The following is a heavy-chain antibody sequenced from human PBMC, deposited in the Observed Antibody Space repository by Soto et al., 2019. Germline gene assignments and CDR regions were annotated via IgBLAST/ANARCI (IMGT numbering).Heavy chain of an antibody. D-gene: IGHD3-10*01. Sequence: QLQLQESGSGLVKPSQTLSLTCAVSGGSISSGGYSWSWIRQPPGKGLEWIGYIYHSGSTYYNPSLKSRVTISVDRSKNQFSLQLSSVIAADTAVYYCARENNVLPGGYFDYWGQGTLVTVSS. CDR2: IYHSGST. V-gene: IGHV4-30-2*01. CDR1: GGSISSGGYS. J-gene: IGHJ4*02. CDR3: ARENNVLPGGYFDY.